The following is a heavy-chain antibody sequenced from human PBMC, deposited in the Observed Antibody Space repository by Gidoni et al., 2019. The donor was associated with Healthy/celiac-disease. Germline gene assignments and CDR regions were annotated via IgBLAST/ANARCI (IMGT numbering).Heavy chain of an antibody. CDR2: IWYDGSNK. Sequence: QVQLVESGGGVVQPGRSLRLSCAASGFTFRSYGMHWVRQAPGKGLEWVAVIWYDGSNKYYADSVKGRFTISRDNSKNTLYLQMNSLRAEDTAVYYCARELYSIAAAGGFDYWGQGTLVTVSS. J-gene: IGHJ4*02. D-gene: IGHD6-13*01. CDR1: GFTFRSYG. V-gene: IGHV3-33*01. CDR3: ARELYSIAAAGGFDY.